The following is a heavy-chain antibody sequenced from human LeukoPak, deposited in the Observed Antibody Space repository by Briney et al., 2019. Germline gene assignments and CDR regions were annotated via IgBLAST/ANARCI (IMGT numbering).Heavy chain of an antibody. V-gene: IGHV3-21*01. Sequence: GGSLRLSCAASGFTFSSYSMNWVRQAPGKGLEWVSSISSSSSYIYCADSVKGRFTISRDNAKNSLYLQMNSLRAEDTAVYYCARGRSSGWYTPAGYWGQGTLVTVPS. CDR3: ARGRSSGWYTPAGY. CDR1: GFTFSSYS. CDR2: ISSSSSYI. D-gene: IGHD6-19*01. J-gene: IGHJ4*02.